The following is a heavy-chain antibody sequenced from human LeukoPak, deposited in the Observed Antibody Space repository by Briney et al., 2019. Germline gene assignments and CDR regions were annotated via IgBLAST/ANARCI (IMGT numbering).Heavy chain of an antibody. CDR1: GYTFTSYD. J-gene: IGHJ6*02. Sequence: ASVKVSCKAPGYTFTSYDINWVRQATGQGLEWMGWVNPNSGNTGYAQKFQGRVTMTRNTSISTAYMELSSLRSEDTAVYYCARAESYDYDFWSGYLGGYYYYGMDVWGQGTTVTVSS. D-gene: IGHD3-3*01. CDR3: ARAESYDYDFWSGYLGGYYYYGMDV. V-gene: IGHV1-8*01. CDR2: VNPNSGNT.